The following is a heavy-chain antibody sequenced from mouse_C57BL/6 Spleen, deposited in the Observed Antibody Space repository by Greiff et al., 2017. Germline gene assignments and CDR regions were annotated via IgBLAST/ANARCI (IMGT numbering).Heavy chain of an antibody. CDR3: ARNWDLYAMDY. Sequence: VQLQQSGPGLVKPSQSLSLTCSVTGYSITSGYYWNWIRQFPGNKLEWMGYISYDGSNNYNPSLKNRISITRDTSKNQFFLKLNSVTTEDTATYYCARNWDLYAMDYWGQGTSVTVSS. J-gene: IGHJ4*01. CDR2: ISYDGSN. D-gene: IGHD4-1*01. CDR1: GYSITSGYY. V-gene: IGHV3-6*01.